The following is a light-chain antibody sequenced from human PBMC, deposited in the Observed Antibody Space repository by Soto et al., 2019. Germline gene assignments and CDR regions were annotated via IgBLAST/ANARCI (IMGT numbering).Light chain of an antibody. Sequence: DIQMTQSPSSLSASVGDRFTITCRASQSISSWLAWYQQKPGKAPKLLIYDASSLESGVPSRFSGSGSGTEFTLTISSLQPDDSATYYCQQYNNFPRTFGQGTKVDI. V-gene: IGKV1-5*01. CDR2: DAS. CDR3: QQYNNFPRT. CDR1: QSISSW. J-gene: IGKJ1*01.